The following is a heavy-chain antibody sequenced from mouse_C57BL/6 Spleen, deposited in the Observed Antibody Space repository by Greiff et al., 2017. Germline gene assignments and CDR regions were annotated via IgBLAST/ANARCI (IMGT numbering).Heavy chain of an antibody. J-gene: IGHJ3*01. CDR3: ARRAQATWGFAY. V-gene: IGHV1-82*01. Sequence: VQLQESGPELVKPGASVKISCKASGYAFSSSWMNWVKQRPGKGLEWIGRIYPGDGDTTYNGKFKGKATLTADKSSSTAYMQLSSLTSEDSAVYFCARRAQATWGFAYWGQGTLVTVSA. D-gene: IGHD3-2*02. CDR1: GYAFSSSW. CDR2: IYPGDGDT.